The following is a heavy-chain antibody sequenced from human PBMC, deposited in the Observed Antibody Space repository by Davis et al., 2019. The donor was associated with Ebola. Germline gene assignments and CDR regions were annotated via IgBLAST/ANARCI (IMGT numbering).Heavy chain of an antibody. D-gene: IGHD2-2*02. CDR2: ISYDGSNK. J-gene: IGHJ6*03. Sequence: PGGSLRLSCAASGFTFSSYAMHWVRQAPGKGLEWVAVISYDGSNKYYADSVKGRFTISRDNSKNTLYLQMNSLRAEDTAVYYCARTYCSSTSCYTHYYYYYMDVWGKGTTVTVSS. V-gene: IGHV3-30-3*01. CDR1: GFTFSSYA. CDR3: ARTYCSSTSCYTHYYYYYMDV.